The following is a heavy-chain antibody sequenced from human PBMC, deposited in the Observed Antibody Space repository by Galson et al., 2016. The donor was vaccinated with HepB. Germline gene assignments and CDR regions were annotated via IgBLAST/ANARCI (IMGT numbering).Heavy chain of an antibody. CDR1: GGSISSSN. CDR2: ISSSGMTI. Sequence: ETLSLTCVVSGGSISSSNWWSWVRQPPGKGLEWLSYISSSGMTIFYADSVKGRFTISRDNAKNSLSLQMNSLRDEDTAVYYCAREEEYSYDNWGQGTLVTVSS. V-gene: IGHV3-48*02. D-gene: IGHD5-18*01. J-gene: IGHJ4*02. CDR3: AREEEYSYDN.